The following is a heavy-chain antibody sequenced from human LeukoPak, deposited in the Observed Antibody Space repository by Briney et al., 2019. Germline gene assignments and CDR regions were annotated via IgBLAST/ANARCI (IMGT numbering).Heavy chain of an antibody. J-gene: IGHJ4*02. CDR1: GFSFDDYG. CDR2: TTWNSNRE. V-gene: IGHV3-9*01. CDR3: AKDGGGVTMTLDY. D-gene: IGHD4-17*01. Sequence: QPGGSLRLSCAASGFSFDDYGMHWVRQVPGKGLEWVSGTTWNSNREGYTDSVKGRFTISRDSAKNSLYLQMNSLRVEDTALYYCAKDGGGVTMTLDYWGQGTLVTVS.